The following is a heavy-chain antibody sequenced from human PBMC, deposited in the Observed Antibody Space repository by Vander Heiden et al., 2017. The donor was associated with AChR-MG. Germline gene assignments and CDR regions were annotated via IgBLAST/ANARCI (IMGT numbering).Heavy chain of an antibody. CDR2: ISWDGGST. V-gene: IGHV3-43*01. D-gene: IGHD2-21*02. CDR3: AKSYCGGDCYFPDY. J-gene: IGHJ4*02. CDR1: GFTFDDYT. Sequence: EVQLVESGGVVVQPGGSLRLSCAASGFTFDDYTMHWVRQAPGKGLEWVSLISWDGGSTYYADSVKGRFTISRDNSKNSLYLQMNSLRTEDTALYYCAKSYCGGDCYFPDYWGQGTLVTVSS.